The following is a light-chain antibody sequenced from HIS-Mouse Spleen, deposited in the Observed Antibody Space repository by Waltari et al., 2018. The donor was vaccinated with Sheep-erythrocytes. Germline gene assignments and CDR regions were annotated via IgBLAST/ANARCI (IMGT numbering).Light chain of an antibody. J-gene: IGLJ3*02. Sequence: QSALTQPRSVSGSPGQSVPISCTGTSSDVGCYNYVSWYQQHPGKAPKLMIYDVSKRPSGVPDRFSGSKSGNTASLTISGLQAEDEADYYCAAWDDSLSGNWVFGGGTKLTVL. V-gene: IGLV2-11*01. CDR3: AAWDDSLSGNWV. CDR1: SSDVGCYNY. CDR2: DVS.